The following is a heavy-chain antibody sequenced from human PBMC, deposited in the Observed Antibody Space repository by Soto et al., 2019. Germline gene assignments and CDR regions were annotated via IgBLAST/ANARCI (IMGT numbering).Heavy chain of an antibody. CDR1: GYTFTSYY. V-gene: IGHV1-46*01. CDR3: ARDNWNTRQTYYYYYGMDV. J-gene: IGHJ6*02. D-gene: IGHD1-20*01. Sequence: ASVKVSCKASGYTFTSYYMHWVRQAPGQGLEWMGIINPSGGSTSYAQKFQGRVTMTRDTSTSTVYMELSSLRSEDTAVYYCARDNWNTRQTYYYYYGMDVWGQGTTVTAP. CDR2: INPSGGST.